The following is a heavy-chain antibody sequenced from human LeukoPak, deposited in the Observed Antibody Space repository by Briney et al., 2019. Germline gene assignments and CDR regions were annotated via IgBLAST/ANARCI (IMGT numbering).Heavy chain of an antibody. CDR2: IFFSGST. J-gene: IGHJ5*02. V-gene: IGHV4-59*01. Sequence: SETLSLTCTVSNGSMVNYYWSWIRQSPRKGQERIGYIFFSGSTNYNPSLSSRLSISVDTSKNQFSLKLKSVTAADTAVYYCARDLGEYDYGDYGWFDPWGQGTLVTVSS. D-gene: IGHD4-17*01. CDR1: NGSMVNYY. CDR3: ARDLGEYDYGDYGWFDP.